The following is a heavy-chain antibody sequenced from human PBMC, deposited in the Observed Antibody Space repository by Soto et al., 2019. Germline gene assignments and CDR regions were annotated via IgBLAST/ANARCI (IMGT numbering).Heavy chain of an antibody. Sequence: PGGSLRLSCAASGFTFSSYGMHWVRQAPGKGLEWVAVIWYDGSNKYYADSVKGRFTISRDNFKNTLYLQMNCLRAEDMALYYCARAGYPGSYYYYGMDVWGQGTTVTVS. CDR3: ARAGYPGSYYYYGMDV. V-gene: IGHV3-33*01. J-gene: IGHJ6*02. D-gene: IGHD3-10*01. CDR1: GFTFSSYG. CDR2: IWYDGSNK.